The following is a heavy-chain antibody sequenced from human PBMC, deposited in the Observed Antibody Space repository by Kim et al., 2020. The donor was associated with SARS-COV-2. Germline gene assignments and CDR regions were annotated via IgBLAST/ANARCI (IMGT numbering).Heavy chain of an antibody. V-gene: IGHV3-74*01. Sequence: GGSLRLSCAASGFTFSYHWLHWVRQAPGKGLVWVSRINTDGRITTYADSVKGRFTISRDNAKNTLYLEINNLRVEDTAVYYCARVPHYDSSGYYFDYWG. CDR1: GFTFSYHW. CDR3: ARVPHYDSSGYYFDY. J-gene: IGHJ4*01. D-gene: IGHD3-22*01. CDR2: INTDGRIT.